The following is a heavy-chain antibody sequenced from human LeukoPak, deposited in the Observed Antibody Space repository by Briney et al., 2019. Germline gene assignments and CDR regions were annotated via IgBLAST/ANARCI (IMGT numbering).Heavy chain of an antibody. CDR3: ARGRGYGIPDAFDM. D-gene: IGHD5-12*01. J-gene: IGHJ3*02. Sequence: GTSLRLSCAASGFTFSICGKHGVRHAPGKGLEWVAVVWYDGSHKYYADSVKGRFTISGDNSKNTLSLQMNSLRAGDTAVYYCARGRGYGIPDAFDMWGQGTMVTVSS. CDR2: VWYDGSHK. CDR1: GFTFSICG. V-gene: IGHV3-33*01.